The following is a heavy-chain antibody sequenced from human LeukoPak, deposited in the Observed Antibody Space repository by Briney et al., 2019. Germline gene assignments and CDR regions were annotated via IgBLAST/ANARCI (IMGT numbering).Heavy chain of an antibody. V-gene: IGHV1-46*01. Sequence: GASVKVSCKASGYTFTNYYMYWVRQAPGQGREWMGLINPSGGSTNYAQKFQGRVTMTRDMSTSTVYMELSSLRSEDTAVYYCARGPHKRTYDRDNWFDPWGQGTLVTVSS. D-gene: IGHD3-3*01. CDR3: ARGPHKRTYDRDNWFDP. CDR2: INPSGGST. CDR1: GYTFTNYY. J-gene: IGHJ5*02.